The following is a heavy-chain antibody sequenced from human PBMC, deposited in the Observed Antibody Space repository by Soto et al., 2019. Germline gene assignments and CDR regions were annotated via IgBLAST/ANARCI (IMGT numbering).Heavy chain of an antibody. CDR1: GGSFSGYY. CDR3: ARRAYTFSFTMVRGPGLGYFDY. CDR2: INHSGST. J-gene: IGHJ4*02. V-gene: IGHV4-34*01. D-gene: IGHD3-10*01. Sequence: SETLSLTCAVYGGSFSGYYWSWIRQPPGKGLEWIGEINHSGSTNYNPSLKSRVTISVDTSKNQFSLKLSSVTAADTAVYYCARRAYTFSFTMVRGPGLGYFDYWGQGTLVTVSS.